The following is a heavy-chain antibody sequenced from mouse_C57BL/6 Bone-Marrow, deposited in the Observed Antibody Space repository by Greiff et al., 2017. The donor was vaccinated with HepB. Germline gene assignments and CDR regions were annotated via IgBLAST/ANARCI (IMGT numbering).Heavy chain of an antibody. CDR1: GYTFTDYE. CDR2: IDPETGGT. J-gene: IGHJ3*01. CDR3: LSGSSYGAAY. D-gene: IGHD1-1*01. Sequence: QVQLQQSGAELVRPGASVTLSCKASGYTFTDYEMHWVKQTPVHGLEWIGAIDPETGGTAYNQKFKGKAILTADKSSSTAYMELRSLTSEDSAVYYCLSGSSYGAAYWGQGTLVTVSA. V-gene: IGHV1-15*01.